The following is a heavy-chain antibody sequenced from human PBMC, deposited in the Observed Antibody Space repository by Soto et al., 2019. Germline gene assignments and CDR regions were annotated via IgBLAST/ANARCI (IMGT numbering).Heavy chain of an antibody. Sequence: LSLTCSVLGDSISDTRYYWGWIRQSPEKGLEWIGSISHDGHAYYNPSLKSRVTLFADTSRNQFSLKMKSVTVADTALYFCARQVYGGYLGGNWF. D-gene: IGHD4-17*01. CDR3: ARQVYGGYLGGNWF. CDR2: ISHDGHA. J-gene: IGHJ5*01. CDR1: GDSISDTRYY. V-gene: IGHV4-39*01.